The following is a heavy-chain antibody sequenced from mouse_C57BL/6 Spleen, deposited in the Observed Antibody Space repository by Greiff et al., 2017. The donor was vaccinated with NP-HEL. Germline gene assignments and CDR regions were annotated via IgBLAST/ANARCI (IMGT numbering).Heavy chain of an antibody. D-gene: IGHD1-1*01. V-gene: IGHV1-39*01. Sequence: VQLKESGPELVKPGASVKISCKASGYSFTDYNMNWVKQSNGKSLEWIGVINPNYGTTSYNQKFKGKATLTVDQSSSTAYMQLNSLTSEDSAVYYCAREGAAYYYGSSLLWGDYWGQGISVTVSS. CDR3: AREGAAYYYGSSLLWGDY. CDR2: INPNYGTT. CDR1: GYSFTDYN. J-gene: IGHJ4*01.